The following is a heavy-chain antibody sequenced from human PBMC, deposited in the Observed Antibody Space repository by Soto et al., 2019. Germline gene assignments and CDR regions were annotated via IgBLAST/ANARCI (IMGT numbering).Heavy chain of an antibody. J-gene: IGHJ2*01. CDR3: ARSITIFGVVVSYSYFDL. CDR1: GGSISSGGYS. CDR2: IYHSGSS. V-gene: IGHV4-30-2*01. Sequence: QLQLQASGSGLVKASQTLSLTCAVSGGSISSGGYSWSWIRQPPGKGLEWLGYIYHSGSSYYNPXXKSRVTLSVDXXKXQXXLRLSSVTAADTAVYYCARSITIFGVVVSYSYFDLWGRGTLVTVSS. D-gene: IGHD3-3*01.